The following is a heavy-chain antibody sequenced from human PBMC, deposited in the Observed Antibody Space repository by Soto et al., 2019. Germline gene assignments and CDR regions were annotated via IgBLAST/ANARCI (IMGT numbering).Heavy chain of an antibody. Sequence: PGESLKISCKGSGYSFTSYWIGWVRQMPGKGLEWMGIIYPGDSDTRYSPSFQGQVTISADKSISTAYLQWSSLKASDTAMYYCASIQDYYDSSGYYYFDYWGQGTLVTVSS. CDR1: GYSFTSYW. CDR2: IYPGDSDT. J-gene: IGHJ4*02. CDR3: ASIQDYYDSSGYYYFDY. V-gene: IGHV5-51*01. D-gene: IGHD3-22*01.